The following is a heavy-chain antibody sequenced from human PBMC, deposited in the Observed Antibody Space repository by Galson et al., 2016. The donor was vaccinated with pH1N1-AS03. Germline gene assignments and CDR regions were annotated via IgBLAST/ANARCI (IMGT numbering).Heavy chain of an antibody. Sequence: SLRLSCAASGFTFSSYRMNWVRHAPRKGLEWVSYIGKGSGIIYYADSVRGRFTISRDDVNNSLYLQMHSLRDKDTAVYYCAREYNGHDPRYLYGMDVWGQGTTVIVSS. D-gene: IGHD5-12*01. CDR3: AREYNGHDPRYLYGMDV. CDR2: IGKGSGII. CDR1: GFTFSSYR. V-gene: IGHV3-48*02. J-gene: IGHJ6*02.